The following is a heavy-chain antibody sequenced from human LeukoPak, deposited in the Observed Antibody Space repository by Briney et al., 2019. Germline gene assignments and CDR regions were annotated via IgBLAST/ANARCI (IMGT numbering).Heavy chain of an antibody. CDR3: AKGAGTDRT. V-gene: IGHV3-23*01. Sequence: GRSLRLSCAASGFTFSSYGMHWVRQAPGKGLEWVSAISAGGVSTYYADSVKGRFTISRDNSKNTLYLQMNSLRAEDTAVYYCAKGAGTDRTRGQGTLVTVSS. CDR2: ISAGGVST. J-gene: IGHJ4*02. CDR1: GFTFSSYG. D-gene: IGHD2-2*01.